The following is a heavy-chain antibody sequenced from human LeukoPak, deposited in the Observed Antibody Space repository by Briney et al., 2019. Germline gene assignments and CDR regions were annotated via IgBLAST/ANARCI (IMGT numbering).Heavy chain of an antibody. CDR3: AKDASYYYDSSGLDY. J-gene: IGHJ4*02. Sequence: QPGGSLRLSCAASGFTFSSYAMSWVRQAPGKGVEWGSAMSGSGGSTYYADSVKGRFTISRDNSKNTLYLQMNSLRAEDTAVYYCAKDASYYYDSSGLDYWGQGTLVTVSS. V-gene: IGHV3-23*01. D-gene: IGHD3-22*01. CDR1: GFTFSSYA. CDR2: MSGSGGST.